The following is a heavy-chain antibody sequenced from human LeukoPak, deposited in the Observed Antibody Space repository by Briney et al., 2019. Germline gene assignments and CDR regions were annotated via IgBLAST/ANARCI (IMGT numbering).Heavy chain of an antibody. CDR1: GFTFSSYW. V-gene: IGHV3-7*01. D-gene: IGHD3-10*01. CDR2: IKQAGREK. J-gene: IGHJ4*02. Sequence: GGSLRLSCAASGFTFSSYWMSWVRQAPGKGLEWVPNIKQAGREKYYVDSVRGRFTISRDNAENSLYLQMSSLRAEDTAVYYCARARGFFDYWGQGTLVTVTS. CDR3: ARARGFFDY.